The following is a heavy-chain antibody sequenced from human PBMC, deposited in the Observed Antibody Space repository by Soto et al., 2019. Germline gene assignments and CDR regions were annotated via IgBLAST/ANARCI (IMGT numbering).Heavy chain of an antibody. V-gene: IGHV4-61*01. CDR2: INYNGST. Sequence: PSETLSLTCTVSGDSVTSINFYWSWIRQSPGKSLEWIGFINYNGSTNYNPSLRSRVTISLNTPKNQFTLTLRYVTAADTARYYSEREFSVNYDYNYDMFVWGQGTTVTVSS. J-gene: IGHJ6*02. CDR1: GDSVTSINFY. CDR3: EREFSVNYDYNYDMFV.